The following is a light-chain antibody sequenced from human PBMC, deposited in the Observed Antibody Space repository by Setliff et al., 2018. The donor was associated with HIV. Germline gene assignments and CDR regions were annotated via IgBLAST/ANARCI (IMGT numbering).Light chain of an antibody. CDR3: QQLNSYLIT. CDR1: QGISSY. Sequence: IQLTQSPSFLSASVGDRVTITCRASQGISSYLAWYQQKPGKAPKLLIYAASTLQSGVPSRFSGSGSGTEFTLTISSLQPEDFATYYCQQLNSYLITFGPGTKVDIK. V-gene: IGKV1-9*01. CDR2: AAS. J-gene: IGKJ3*01.